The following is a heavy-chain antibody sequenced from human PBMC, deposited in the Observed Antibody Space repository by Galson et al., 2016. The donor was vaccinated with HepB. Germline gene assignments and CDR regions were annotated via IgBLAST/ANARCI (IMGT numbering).Heavy chain of an antibody. J-gene: IGHJ4*02. CDR3: VRSNFADY. D-gene: IGHD4-11*01. CDR2: ISGSGDNT. Sequence: SLRLSCAASGFTFRDYAVNWVRQAPGKGLQWVSTISGSGDNTYYGDSVKGRFAVSRDNSKNTLSLQLSSLGAEDTAVYYCVRSNFADYWGQGVLVTVTS. V-gene: IGHV3-23*01. CDR1: GFTFRDYA.